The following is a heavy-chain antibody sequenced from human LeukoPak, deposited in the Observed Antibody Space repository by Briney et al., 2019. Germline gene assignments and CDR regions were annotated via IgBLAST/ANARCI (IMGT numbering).Heavy chain of an antibody. Sequence: TSETLSLTCTVSGGSISSGDYYWSWIRQPPGKGLEWIGYIYYSGSTYYNPSLKSRVTISVDTSKNQFSLKLSSVTAADTAVYYCARRGDGDYYYYYYGMDVWGQGTTVTVSS. CDR1: GGSISSGDYY. V-gene: IGHV4-30-4*01. D-gene: IGHD3-16*01. CDR3: ARRGDGDYYYYYYGMDV. CDR2: IYYSGST. J-gene: IGHJ6*02.